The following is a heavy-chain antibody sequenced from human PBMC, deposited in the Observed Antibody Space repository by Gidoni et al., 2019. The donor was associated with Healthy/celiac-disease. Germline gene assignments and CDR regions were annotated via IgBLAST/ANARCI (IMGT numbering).Heavy chain of an antibody. Sequence: EVQLVESGGGLVQPGWSLRLSCAASGFTFSCYWMHWFRQAPGKGLVWVSRINSDGSSTSYADSVKGRFTISRDNAKNTLYLQMNSLRAEDTAVYYCARGSGSGWFRAYYYGMDVWGQGTTVTVSS. CDR3: ARGSGSGWFRAYYYGMDV. D-gene: IGHD6-19*01. CDR2: INSDGSST. J-gene: IGHJ6*02. CDR1: GFTFSCYW. V-gene: IGHV3-74*01.